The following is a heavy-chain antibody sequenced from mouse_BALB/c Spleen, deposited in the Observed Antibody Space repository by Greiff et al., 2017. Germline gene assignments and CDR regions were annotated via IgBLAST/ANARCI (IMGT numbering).Heavy chain of an antibody. CDR1: GYTFTSYW. CDR2: INPSTGYT. J-gene: IGHJ4*01. Sequence: VQLQQSGAELAKPGASVKMSCKASGYTFTSYWMHWVKQRPGQGLEWIGYINPSTGYTEYNQKFKDKATLTADKSSSTAYMQLSSLTSEDSAVYYCGRRRITTVGFAMDYWGQGTSVTVSS. D-gene: IGHD1-1*01. V-gene: IGHV1-7*01. CDR3: GRRRITTVGFAMDY.